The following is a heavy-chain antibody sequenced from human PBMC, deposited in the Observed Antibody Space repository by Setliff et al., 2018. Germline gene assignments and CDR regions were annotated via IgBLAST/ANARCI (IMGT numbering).Heavy chain of an antibody. V-gene: IGHV1-46*01. Sequence: ASVKVSCKASGYTFTSHYMHWVRQAPGLGLEWMGTINPSSGRTSYAQKFQGRVTMTRDTSTSTVYMDMSSLRSEDTAVYYCALYDYYYDADGPRNWFDPWGQGTLVTVSS. CDR1: GYTFTSHY. CDR2: INPSSGRT. D-gene: IGHD3-22*01. CDR3: ALYDYYYDADGPRNWFDP. J-gene: IGHJ5*02.